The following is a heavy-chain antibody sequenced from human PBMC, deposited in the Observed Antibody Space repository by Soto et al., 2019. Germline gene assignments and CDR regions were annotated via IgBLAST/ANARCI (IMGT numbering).Heavy chain of an antibody. CDR1: GGSISSYY. D-gene: IGHD3-16*01. Sequence: SETLSLTCTVSGGSISSYYWSWIRQPPGKGLEWIGYIYYSGSTNYNPSLKSRVTISVDTSKNQFSLKLSSVTAADTAVYYCARVMTRLRPFDPWGQGTLVTVSS. V-gene: IGHV4-59*01. J-gene: IGHJ5*02. CDR3: ARVMTRLRPFDP. CDR2: IYYSGST.